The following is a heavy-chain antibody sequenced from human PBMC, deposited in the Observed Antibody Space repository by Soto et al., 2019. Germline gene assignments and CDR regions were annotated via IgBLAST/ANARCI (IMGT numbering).Heavy chain of an antibody. CDR2: IYHSGST. D-gene: IGHD2-21*01. CDR1: GYCISSGYY. Sequence: ETLSLTSAVSGYCISSGYYWGWIRQPPGKGREWIGSIYHSGSTYYNPSLKSRVTISVDTSKNQFSLKLSSVTAADTAVYYCARDLVGTGWRWSSCGMEDWCQGPSVTVAS. J-gene: IGHJ6*02. V-gene: IGHV4-38-2*02. CDR3: ARDLVGTGWRWSSCGMED.